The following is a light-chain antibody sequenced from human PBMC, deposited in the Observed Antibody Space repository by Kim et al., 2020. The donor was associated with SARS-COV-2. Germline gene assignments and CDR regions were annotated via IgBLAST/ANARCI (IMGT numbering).Light chain of an antibody. J-gene: IGLJ3*02. Sequence: GQTGRINSQGGRLRSYYASWYQQKPGQAPVLVIYGKNNRPSGIPDRFSGSSSGNTASLTITGAQAEDEADYYCNSRDSSGNHLGVFGGGTQLTVL. CDR1: RLRSYY. V-gene: IGLV3-19*01. CDR3: NSRDSSGNHLGV. CDR2: GKN.